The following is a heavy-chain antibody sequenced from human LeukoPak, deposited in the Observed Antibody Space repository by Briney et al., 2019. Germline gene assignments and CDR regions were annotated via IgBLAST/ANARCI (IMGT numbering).Heavy chain of an antibody. Sequence: SETLSLTCTVSGGSINRDYWNWIRQPPGKGLEWIGSIYYSGSTNYNSSLKSRVTMSVDMSKNQFSLKLSSVTAADTAVYYCARRNDPYDMDVWGQGTTVTVSS. D-gene: IGHD1-1*01. J-gene: IGHJ6*02. V-gene: IGHV4-59*08. CDR2: IYYSGST. CDR1: GGSINRDY. CDR3: ARRNDPYDMDV.